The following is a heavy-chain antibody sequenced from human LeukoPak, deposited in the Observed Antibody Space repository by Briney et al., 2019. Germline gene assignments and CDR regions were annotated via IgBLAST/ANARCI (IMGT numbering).Heavy chain of an antibody. CDR2: ISGDGGRT. CDR1: GFTFDDYA. Sequence: GGSLRLSCAASGFTFDDYAMHWVRQAPGKGLEWVSLISGDGGRTYYADSVKGRFTISRDNSKNSLYLQMNSLRTEDTALYYCAKDTGGYDNPYYFDYWGQGTLVTVSS. J-gene: IGHJ4*02. D-gene: IGHD5-12*01. V-gene: IGHV3-43*02. CDR3: AKDTGGYDNPYYFDY.